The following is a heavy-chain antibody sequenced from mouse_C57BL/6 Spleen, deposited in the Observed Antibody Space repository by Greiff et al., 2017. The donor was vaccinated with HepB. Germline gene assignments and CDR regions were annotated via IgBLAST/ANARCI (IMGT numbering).Heavy chain of an antibody. CDR2: ISSGSSTI. J-gene: IGHJ2*01. CDR3: ARFNGPYYFDY. Sequence: DVMLVESGGGLVKPGGSLKLSCAASGFTFSDYGMHWVRQAPEKGLEWVAYISSGSSTIYYADTVKGLFTISRDNAKNTLFLQMTSLRSEDTAMYYCARFNGPYYFDYWGQGTTLTVSS. V-gene: IGHV5-17*01. CDR1: GFTFSDYG. D-gene: IGHD1-1*02.